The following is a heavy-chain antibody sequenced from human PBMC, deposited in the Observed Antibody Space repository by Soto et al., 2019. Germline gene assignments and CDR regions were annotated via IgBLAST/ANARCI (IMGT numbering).Heavy chain of an antibody. CDR2: ISDSGGST. D-gene: IGHD3-3*01. Sequence: GGSLRLSCAASGFTFSPYAMSWVRQAPGKGLEWVSGISDSGGSTSYADSVKGRFTISRDNSKNTLYLQMNSLRAEDTAVYYCAKNFWSGSVPNFDYWGQGTLVTVS. V-gene: IGHV3-23*01. CDR1: GFTFSPYA. J-gene: IGHJ4*01. CDR3: AKNFWSGSVPNFDY.